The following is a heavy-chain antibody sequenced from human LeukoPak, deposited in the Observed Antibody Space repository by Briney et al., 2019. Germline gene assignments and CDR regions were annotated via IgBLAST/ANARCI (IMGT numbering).Heavy chain of an antibody. V-gene: IGHV3-30*18. CDR1: GFTFSSYG. D-gene: IGHD6-13*01. CDR2: ISYDGSNK. J-gene: IGHJ4*02. CDR3: AKPDEYSSSWYVSYDY. Sequence: GGSLRLSCAASGFTFSSYGMHWVRQAPGKGLEWVAVISYDGSNKYYADSVKGRITISRDNSKNTLYLQMNSLRAEDTAVYYCAKPDEYSSSWYVSYDYWGQGTLVTVSS.